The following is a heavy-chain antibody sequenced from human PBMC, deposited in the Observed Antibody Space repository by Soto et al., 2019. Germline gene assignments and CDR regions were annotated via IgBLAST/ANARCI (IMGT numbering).Heavy chain of an antibody. CDR2: IDPGDSDT. Sequence: VESLKISCNGSGYRFTSYWIGWVRQMPWKGLEWMGIIDPGDSDTRYSPSFQGQVTISADKSISTAYLQWSSLKASDTAMYYCARRRYYYDSSGYYAVAAFDIWGQGTMVTVSS. CDR1: GYRFTSYW. CDR3: ARRRYYYDSSGYYAVAAFDI. V-gene: IGHV5-51*01. J-gene: IGHJ3*02. D-gene: IGHD3-22*01.